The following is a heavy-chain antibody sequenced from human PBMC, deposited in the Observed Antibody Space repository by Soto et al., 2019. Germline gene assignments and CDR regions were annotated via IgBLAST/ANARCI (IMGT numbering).Heavy chain of an antibody. Sequence: EVQLVESGGGLVKPGGSLRLSCAASGFTFSNAWMSWVRQAPGKGLEWVGRIKSKTDGGTTDYAAPVKGRFTISRDDSKNTLYLQMNSLKTEDTAVYYCTTVECSGGSCYSFYRGQGTLVTVSS. CDR1: GFTFSNAW. CDR2: IKSKTDGGTT. V-gene: IGHV3-15*01. CDR3: TTVECSGGSCYSFY. D-gene: IGHD2-15*01. J-gene: IGHJ4*02.